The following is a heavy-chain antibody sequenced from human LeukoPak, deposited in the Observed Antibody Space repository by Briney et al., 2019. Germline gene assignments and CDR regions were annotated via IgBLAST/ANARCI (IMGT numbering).Heavy chain of an antibody. Sequence: GGSLRLSCAASGLAFSINAMHSVRQAPGKGLEYVSAISSNGGSTLYANSVKGRFTISRDNSKNTLYLQMGSLRAEDMAVYYCARVDLLGYDYWGQGTLVTVSS. CDR1: GLAFSINA. CDR3: ARVDLLGYDY. V-gene: IGHV3-64*01. J-gene: IGHJ4*02. CDR2: ISSNGGST. D-gene: IGHD1-26*01.